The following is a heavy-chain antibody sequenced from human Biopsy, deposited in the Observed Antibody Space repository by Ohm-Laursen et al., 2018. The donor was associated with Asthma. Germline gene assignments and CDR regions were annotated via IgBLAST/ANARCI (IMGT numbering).Heavy chain of an antibody. Sequence: SVKVSCKASGYNFISFAIHWVRQAPGQRLEWMGWVNTGNGDTKYSQKFQGRVTITRDTSASTAYMELRSLRSKDTATYYCARTYYDFLTGQVKDVFGVWGQGTMVAVSS. J-gene: IGHJ3*01. D-gene: IGHD3-9*01. CDR1: GYNFISFA. CDR2: VNTGNGDT. CDR3: ARTYYDFLTGQVKDVFGV. V-gene: IGHV1-3*04.